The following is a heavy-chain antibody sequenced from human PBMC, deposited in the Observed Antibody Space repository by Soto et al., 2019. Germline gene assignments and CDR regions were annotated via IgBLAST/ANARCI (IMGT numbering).Heavy chain of an antibody. CDR1: GFTFSSYG. CDR2: ISHDGTDK. V-gene: IGHV3-30*18. D-gene: IGHD5-18*01. CDR3: VKERYAQLWLEDYGMDV. Sequence: QVQLVESGGGVVQPGRSLRLSCAASGFTFSSYGIHWVRQAPGKGLEWVALISHDGTDKYYADSVKGRFTISRDNFKNTRYLHMSSLRPEDTAVYYCVKERYAQLWLEDYGMDVWGQGTTVTV. J-gene: IGHJ6*02.